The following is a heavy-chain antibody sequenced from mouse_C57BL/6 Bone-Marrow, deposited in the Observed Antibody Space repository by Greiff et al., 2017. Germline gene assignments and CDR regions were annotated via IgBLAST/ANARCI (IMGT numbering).Heavy chain of an antibody. V-gene: IGHV1-59*01. CDR3: ARYYGSSYWYFDV. CDR1: GYTFTSYW. D-gene: IGHD1-1*01. CDR2: IDPSDSYT. J-gene: IGHJ1*03. Sequence: QVQLQQPGAELVRPGTSVKLSCKASGYTFTSYWMHWVKQRPGQGLEWIGVIDPSDSYTNYNQKFKGKSTLTVDKSSSTAYMQLSSLTSEDSAVYYCARYYGSSYWYFDVWGTGTTVTVSS.